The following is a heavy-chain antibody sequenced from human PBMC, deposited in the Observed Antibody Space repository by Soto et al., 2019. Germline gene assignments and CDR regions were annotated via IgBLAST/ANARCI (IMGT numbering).Heavy chain of an antibody. Sequence: GASVKVSCKASGYTFTSYAMHWVRQAPGQRLEWMGWINPGNGNTKYAQNFQGRVTMTRDTSTSTVYMELSSLRSEDTAVYYCSRVDPGETSPFDHWGQGTLVTVSS. D-gene: IGHD3-10*01. CDR2: INPGNGNT. J-gene: IGHJ4*02. CDR3: SRVDPGETSPFDH. CDR1: GYTFTSYA. V-gene: IGHV1-3*01.